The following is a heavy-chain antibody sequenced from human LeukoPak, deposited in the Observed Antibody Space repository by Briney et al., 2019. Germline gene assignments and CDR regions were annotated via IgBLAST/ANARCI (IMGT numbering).Heavy chain of an antibody. V-gene: IGHV3-30*02. D-gene: IGHD5-18*01. CDR2: IRYDGSNK. CDR1: GFTFSSYG. J-gene: IGHJ4*02. CDR3: ARGRKYTSGYRVTELGSGYSDY. Sequence: GGSLRLSCAASGFTFSSYGMHWVRQAPGKGLEWVAFIRYDGSNKYYADSVKGRFTFSRDNSKNTLYLQMNSLRAEDTAVYYCARGRKYTSGYRVTELGSGYSDYWGQGTLVTVSS.